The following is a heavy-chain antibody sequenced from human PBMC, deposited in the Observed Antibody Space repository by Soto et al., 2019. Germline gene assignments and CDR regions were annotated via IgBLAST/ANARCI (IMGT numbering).Heavy chain of an antibody. J-gene: IGHJ5*02. CDR3: ARHVSSRNTEHLNWFAP. CDR1: GGSISSYY. CDR2: IYYSGST. Sequence: SETLSLTCAVSGGSISSYYWSWIRQPPGKGLEWIGYIYYSGSTNYNPSLKSRVTISVDTSKNQFSLKLSSVTAADTAVYYCARHVSSRNTEHLNWFAPWGQGTLVTVSS. D-gene: IGHD6-6*01. V-gene: IGHV4-59*08.